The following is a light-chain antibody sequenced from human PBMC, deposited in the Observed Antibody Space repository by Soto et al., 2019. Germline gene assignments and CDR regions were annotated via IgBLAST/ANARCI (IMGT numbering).Light chain of an antibody. CDR1: SSNIGGNT. Sequence: QSVLTQPPSASGTPGQRVPISCSGSSSNIGGNTVNWYQQLPGTAPKLLIYTNNQGPSGVPDRISGSKSGTSASLAISTLQSEDEADYYCAAWDDSLNGLVFGGGTQLTVL. J-gene: IGLJ3*02. V-gene: IGLV1-44*01. CDR2: TNN. CDR3: AAWDDSLNGLV.